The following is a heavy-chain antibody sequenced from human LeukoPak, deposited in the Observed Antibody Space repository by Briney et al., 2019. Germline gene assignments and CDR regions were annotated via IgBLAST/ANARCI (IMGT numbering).Heavy chain of an antibody. CDR2: IYYSGST. V-gene: IGHV4-59*01. CDR1: GGSIRSYY. CDR3: ARESSTARFDY. J-gene: IGHJ4*02. Sequence: PSETLSLTCSVSGGSIRSYYWSWIRQPPGKGLEWIGYIYYSGSTNYNPSRQSRVTISIDTSKNRFSLKLTSLTAADTAVYYCARESSTARFDYWGQGTLVTVSS.